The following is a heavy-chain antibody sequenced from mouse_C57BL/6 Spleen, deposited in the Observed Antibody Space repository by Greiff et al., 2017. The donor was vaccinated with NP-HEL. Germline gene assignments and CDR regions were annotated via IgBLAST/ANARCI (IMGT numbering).Heavy chain of an antibody. D-gene: IGHD4-1*01. J-gene: IGHJ2*01. CDR1: GFTFSDAW. CDR2: IRNKANNHAT. CDR3: TRLMGLTGKGY. Sequence: DVMLVESGGGLVQPGGSMKLSCAASGFTFSDAWMDWVRQSPEKGLEWVAEIRNKANNHATYYAESVKGRFTISRDDSKSSVYLQMNSLRAEDTGIYYCTRLMGLTGKGYWGKGTTLTASS. V-gene: IGHV6-6*01.